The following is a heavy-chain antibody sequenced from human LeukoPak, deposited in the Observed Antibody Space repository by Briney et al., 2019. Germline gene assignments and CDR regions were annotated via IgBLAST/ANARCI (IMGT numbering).Heavy chain of an antibody. CDR1: GGSISSSSYY. J-gene: IGHJ4*02. D-gene: IGHD4-17*01. Sequence: SETLSLTCTVSGGSISSSSYYWGWIRQPPGKGLEWIGSIYYSGSTYYNPSLKSRATISVDTSKNQFSLKLSSVTAADTAVYYCARGSWVTMSFDSWGQGTLVTVSS. CDR2: IYYSGST. CDR3: ARGSWVTMSFDS. V-gene: IGHV4-39*07.